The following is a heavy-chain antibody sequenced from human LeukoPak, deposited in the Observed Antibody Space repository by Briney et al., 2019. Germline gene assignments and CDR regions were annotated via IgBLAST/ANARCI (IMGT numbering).Heavy chain of an antibody. J-gene: IGHJ4*02. CDR2: INTDGSGT. CDR1: GFTFSSYW. V-gene: IGHV3-74*01. Sequence: GGSLRLSCAASGFTFSSYWMHWVRQAPGKGLVWISRINTDGSGTYYADSLKDRFTISRDNAKSTLYLQMNSLRADDTAVYYCVTSPRPYSFFGNWGQGSLVTVSS. CDR3: VTSPRPYSFFGN. D-gene: IGHD2-15*01.